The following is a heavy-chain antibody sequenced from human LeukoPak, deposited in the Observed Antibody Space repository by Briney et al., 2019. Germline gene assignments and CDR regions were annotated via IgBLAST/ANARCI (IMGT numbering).Heavy chain of an antibody. D-gene: IGHD6-13*01. V-gene: IGHV4-34*01. CDR3: ARTLPRYSSLGYYMDV. CDR1: GGSFSGYY. J-gene: IGHJ6*03. Sequence: SETLSLTCAVYGGSFSGYYWSWIRQPPGKGLEWIGEINHSGSTNYNPSLKSRVTISVDTSKNQFSLKLSSVTAADTAVYYCARTLPRYSSLGYYMDVWGKGTTVTVSS. CDR2: INHSGST.